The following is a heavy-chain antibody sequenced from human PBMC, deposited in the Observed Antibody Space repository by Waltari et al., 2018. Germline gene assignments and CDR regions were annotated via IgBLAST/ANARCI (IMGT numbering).Heavy chain of an antibody. CDR1: GFTFSGSA. J-gene: IGHJ4*02. Sequence: EVQLVESGGGLVQPGGSLKLSCAASGFTFSGSAMHWVRQASGKGLGWVGRIRSKANSSATAYAASVKGRFTISRDDSKNTAYLQMNSLKTEDTAVYYCTRDRDYWGQGTLVTVSS. V-gene: IGHV3-73*01. CDR3: TRDRDY. CDR2: IRSKANSSAT.